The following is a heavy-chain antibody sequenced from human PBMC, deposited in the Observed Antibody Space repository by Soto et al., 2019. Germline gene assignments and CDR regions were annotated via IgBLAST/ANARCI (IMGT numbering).Heavy chain of an antibody. D-gene: IGHD3-22*01. Sequence: GGSLRLSCAASGFSFSRYGIHWVRQAPGKGLEWVAVISYDESTTFYADSVKGRFTISRDNSKNTLFLQMNSLRPEDTAVYYCSKAMIGSYDSNAFDVWGQGTMVTVSS. J-gene: IGHJ3*01. CDR3: SKAMIGSYDSNAFDV. CDR1: GFSFSRYG. V-gene: IGHV3-30*18. CDR2: ISYDESTT.